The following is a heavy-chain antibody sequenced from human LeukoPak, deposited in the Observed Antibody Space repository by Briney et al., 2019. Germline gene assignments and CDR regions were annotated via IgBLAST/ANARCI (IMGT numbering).Heavy chain of an antibody. CDR1: GGSISSYY. CDR2: IYTSGST. Sequence: SETLSLTCTVSGGSISSYYWSWIRQPPGKGLEWLAYIYTSGSTNYNPSLTSRVTISVDTSNNQFSLKLSSVTAADTAVYYCARLTEDYDFWSGPMRYYYYMDVWGKGTTVTVSS. CDR3: ARLTEDYDFWSGPMRYYYYMDV. V-gene: IGHV4-4*09. D-gene: IGHD3-3*01. J-gene: IGHJ6*03.